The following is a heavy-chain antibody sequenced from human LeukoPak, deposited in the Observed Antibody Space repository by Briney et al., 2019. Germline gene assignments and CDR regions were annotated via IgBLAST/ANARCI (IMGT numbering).Heavy chain of an antibody. J-gene: IGHJ4*02. D-gene: IGHD3-16*02. CDR3: ARDAGYHDYVWGSYRYTDF. CDR2: INPNSGGT. Sequence: ASVKVSCKVSGYTLTELSMHWVRQAPGQGLEWMGWINPNSGGTNYAQKFQGRVTMTRDTSISTAYMELSRLRSDDTAVYYCARDAGYHDYVWGSYRYTDFWGQGTLVTVSS. V-gene: IGHV1-2*02. CDR1: GYTLTELS.